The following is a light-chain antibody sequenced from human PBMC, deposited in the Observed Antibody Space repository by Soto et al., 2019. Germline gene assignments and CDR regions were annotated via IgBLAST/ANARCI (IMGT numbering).Light chain of an antibody. V-gene: IGKV1-5*03. CDR2: TAS. Sequence: DFQMTQSPSTLSASVGDRVTITCRASQNINSWLAWYQQKPGKAPKLLIYTASRLEGGVPSRFSGSGSGTEFTLTISGLQPDDFATYYCQQYNSYPWTFGQGTKVEIK. CDR1: QNINSW. J-gene: IGKJ1*01. CDR3: QQYNSYPWT.